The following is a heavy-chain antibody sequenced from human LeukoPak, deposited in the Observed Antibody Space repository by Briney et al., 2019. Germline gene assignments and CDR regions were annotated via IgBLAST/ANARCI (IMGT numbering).Heavy chain of an antibody. CDR1: GFTFSSYA. D-gene: IGHD3-10*01. CDR2: ISGSGGST. J-gene: IGHJ4*02. Sequence: GGSLRLSCAASGFTFSSYAMSWVRQAPGKGLEWVSAISGSGGSTYYADSMKGRFTISRDNSKNTLYLQMNSLRAEDTAVYYCAKGIWFGELYPSYYFDYWGQGTLVTVSS. CDR3: AKGIWFGELYPSYYFDY. V-gene: IGHV3-23*01.